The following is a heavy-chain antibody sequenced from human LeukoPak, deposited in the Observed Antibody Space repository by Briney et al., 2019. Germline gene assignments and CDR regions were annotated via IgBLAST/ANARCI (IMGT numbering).Heavy chain of an antibody. D-gene: IGHD3-16*02. CDR1: TFTFSDYG. CDR3: AEDGVILAPGVYWYMDV. J-gene: IGHJ6*03. V-gene: IGHV3-30*02. Sequence: GGSLRLSCVGSTFTFSDYGMHWVRQAPGKGLEWVAFIRNDGAKTYYADSAKGRFTISRDNSRNTLYLQMNSLTAEDTAVFYCAEDGVILAPGVYWYMDVWGRGTTVTVSS. CDR2: IRNDGAKT.